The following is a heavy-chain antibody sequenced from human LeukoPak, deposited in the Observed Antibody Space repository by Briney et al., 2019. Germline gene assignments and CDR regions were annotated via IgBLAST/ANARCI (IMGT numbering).Heavy chain of an antibody. CDR2: ISSSSSYI. CDR3: ASGNYDFWSGYYFPAYGMDV. J-gene: IGHJ6*02. CDR1: GFTFSSYS. V-gene: IGHV3-21*01. Sequence: PGGSLRLSCAASGFTFSSYSMNWVRQAPGKGLEWVSSISSSSSYIYYADSVKGRFTISRDNAKNSLYLQMNSLRAEDTAVYYCASGNYDFWSGYYFPAYGMDVWGQGTTVTVSS. D-gene: IGHD3-3*01.